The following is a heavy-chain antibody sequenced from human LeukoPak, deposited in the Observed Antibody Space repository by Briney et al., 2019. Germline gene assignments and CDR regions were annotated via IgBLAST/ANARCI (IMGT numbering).Heavy chain of an antibody. J-gene: IGHJ4*02. Sequence: SETLSLTCTVSGGSVSSGSYYWSWIRQPPGKGLEWIGYIYYSGSTNYNPSLKSRVTISLDTSKNQVSLRLSSVSAADTAVYYCARVVRGYYFYSDYWGQGTLVTVSS. CDR3: ARVVRGYYFYSDY. D-gene: IGHD3-22*01. CDR2: IYYSGST. CDR1: GGSVSSGSYY. V-gene: IGHV4-61*01.